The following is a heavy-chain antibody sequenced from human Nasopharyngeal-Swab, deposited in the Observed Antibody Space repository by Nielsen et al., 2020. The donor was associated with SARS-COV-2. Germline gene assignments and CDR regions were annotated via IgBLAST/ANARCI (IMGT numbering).Heavy chain of an antibody. CDR3: ARLDSRSSGDY. CDR1: GASITSYY. Sequence: SETLSLTCTVSGASITSYYWSWIRQPPGKGLDWIGHIYYSGSPNYNPSLRSRVTISVDRSKNQFSLKLTSVTAADTAVYYCARLDSRSSGDYWGQGSLVTVSS. CDR2: IYYSGSP. V-gene: IGHV4-59*01. J-gene: IGHJ4*02. D-gene: IGHD6-6*01.